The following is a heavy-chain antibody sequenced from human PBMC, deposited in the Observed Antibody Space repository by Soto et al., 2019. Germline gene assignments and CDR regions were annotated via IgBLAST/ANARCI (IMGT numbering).Heavy chain of an antibody. V-gene: IGHV4-34*01. CDR3: ARSSSIAARPGYYGMDV. Sequence: SETLSLTCAVYGGFFSGYYWSWIRQPPGEGLEWIGEINHSGSTNYNPSLKSRVTISVDTSKNQFSLKLSSVTAADTAVYYCARSSSIAARPGYYGMDVWGQGTTVTVSS. CDR2: INHSGST. CDR1: GGFFSGYY. D-gene: IGHD6-6*01. J-gene: IGHJ6*02.